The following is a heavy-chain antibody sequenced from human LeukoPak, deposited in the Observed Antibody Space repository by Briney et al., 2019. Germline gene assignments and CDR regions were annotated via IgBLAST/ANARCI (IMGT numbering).Heavy chain of an antibody. Sequence: SETLSLTCTVSGGSISSYYWSWIRQPAGKGLEWIGRIYTSGSTNYSPSLKSRVTMSVDTSKNQFSLKLSSVTAADTAVYYCARGIMVRGINYYYYGMDVWGQGTTVTVSS. V-gene: IGHV4-4*07. D-gene: IGHD3-10*01. J-gene: IGHJ6*02. CDR3: ARGIMVRGINYYYYGMDV. CDR1: GGSISSYY. CDR2: IYTSGST.